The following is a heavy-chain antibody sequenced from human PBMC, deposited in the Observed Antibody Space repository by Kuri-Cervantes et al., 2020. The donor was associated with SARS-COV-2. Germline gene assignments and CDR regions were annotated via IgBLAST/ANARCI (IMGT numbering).Heavy chain of an antibody. CDR2: ISSSGSTI. J-gene: IGHJ4*02. CDR1: GFNFSSYE. V-gene: IGHV3-48*03. D-gene: IGHD6-19*01. Sequence: LTCSASGFNFSSYEMNWVRQAPGKGLEWVSYISSSGSTIYYADSVKGRFTISRDNAKNTLYLQMNSLRAEDTAVYYCAKELAVAGSADYFDYWGQGTLVTVSS. CDR3: AKELAVAGSADYFDY.